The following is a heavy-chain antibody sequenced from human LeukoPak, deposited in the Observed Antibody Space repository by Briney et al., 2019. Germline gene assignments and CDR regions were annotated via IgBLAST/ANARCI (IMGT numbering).Heavy chain of an antibody. CDR1: GGTISSSTYY. J-gene: IGHJ3*02. CDR3: ARQGSGGRALDI. V-gene: IGHV4-39*01. CDR2: IYYSGSV. Sequence: SETLSLTCSVSGGTISSSTYYWGWIRQPPGKGLEWIGSIYYSGSVNYNPSLKTRVTISADTSKNQLSLKLTSVTAADTALYYCARQGSGGRALDIWGQGTMVTVSS.